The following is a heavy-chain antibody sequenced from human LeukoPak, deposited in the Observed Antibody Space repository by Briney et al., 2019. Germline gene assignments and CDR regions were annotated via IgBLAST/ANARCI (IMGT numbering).Heavy chain of an antibody. Sequence: GGSLRLSCAASGFTFSSYSMNWVRQAPGKGLEWVSYISSSSSTIYYADSVKGRFTISRDNAKNSLYLQMNSLRAEDTAVYYCARDLHGISSGSEYWGQGTLVTVSS. CDR3: ARDLHGISSGSEY. CDR2: ISSSSSTI. J-gene: IGHJ4*02. CDR1: GFTFSSYS. V-gene: IGHV3-48*01. D-gene: IGHD3-22*01.